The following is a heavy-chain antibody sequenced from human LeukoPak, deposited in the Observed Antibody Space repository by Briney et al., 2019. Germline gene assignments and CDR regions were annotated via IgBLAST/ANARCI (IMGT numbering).Heavy chain of an antibody. CDR2: INSDGSST. CDR1: GFTFSSYR. CDR3: ARDREMATTLIDY. J-gene: IGHJ4*02. D-gene: IGHD5-24*01. V-gene: IGHV3-74*01. Sequence: GGSLRLSCAASGFTFSSYRMDWVRQAPGKRLVWVSRINSDGSSTSYADSMKGRFTIPRDNAKNTLHQQMNSQTPDDTAVYYCARDREMATTLIDYWGQGTLVTVSS.